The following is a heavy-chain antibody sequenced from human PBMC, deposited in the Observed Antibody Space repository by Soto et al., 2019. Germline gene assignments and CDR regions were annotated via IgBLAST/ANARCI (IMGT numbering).Heavy chain of an antibody. J-gene: IGHJ6*02. D-gene: IGHD6-6*01. CDR3: ARDRKIAARGSRGYYYGMDV. V-gene: IGHV3-21*01. Sequence: PGGSLRLSCAASGFTFSSYSMNWVRQAPGKGLEWVSSISSGSSYIYYADSVKGRFTISRDNAKNSLYLQMNSLRAEDTAVYYCARDRKIAARGSRGYYYGMDVWGQGTTVTVSS. CDR2: ISSGSSYI. CDR1: GFTFSSYS.